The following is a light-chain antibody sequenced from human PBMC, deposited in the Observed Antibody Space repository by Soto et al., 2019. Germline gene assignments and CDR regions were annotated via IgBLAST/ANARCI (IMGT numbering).Light chain of an antibody. CDR2: GAS. CDR3: QQYGDSLYT. CDR1: QIVSNNY. J-gene: IGKJ2*01. Sequence: EIVLTQSPGTLSLSPGERATLSCKASQIVSNNYLAWYQQKPGQAPRLLIYGASGRATDIPDRFSGSGSGTDFILTISRLEPEDFAVYYCQQYGDSLYTFGQGTKLEIK. V-gene: IGKV3-20*01.